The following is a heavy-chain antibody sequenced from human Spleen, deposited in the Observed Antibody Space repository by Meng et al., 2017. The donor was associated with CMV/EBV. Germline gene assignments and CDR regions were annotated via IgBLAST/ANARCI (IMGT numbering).Heavy chain of an antibody. CDR2: IYYSGST. V-gene: IGHV4-59*01. D-gene: IGHD6-6*01. CDR3: ARGAAARRVWFDP. Sequence: SETLSLTCTVSGGSISSYYWSWIRQPPGRGLEWIGYIYYSGSTNYNPSLKSRVTISVDTSKNQFSLKLSSMTAADTAVYYCARGAAARRVWFDPWGQGTLVTVSS. CDR1: GGSISSYY. J-gene: IGHJ5*02.